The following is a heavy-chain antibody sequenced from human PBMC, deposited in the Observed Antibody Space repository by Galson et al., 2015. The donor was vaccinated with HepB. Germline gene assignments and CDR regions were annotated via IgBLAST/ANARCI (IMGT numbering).Heavy chain of an antibody. CDR1: GYTFTSYA. CDR3: ARDRGYDFWSGWEGLFDY. V-gene: IGHV1-3*01. Sequence: SVKVSCKASGYTFTSYAMHWVRQAPGQRLEWMGWINAGNGNTKYSQKFQGRVTITRDTSASTAYMELSSLRSEDTAVYYCARDRGYDFWSGWEGLFDYWGQGTLVTVSS. D-gene: IGHD3-3*01. J-gene: IGHJ4*02. CDR2: INAGNGNT.